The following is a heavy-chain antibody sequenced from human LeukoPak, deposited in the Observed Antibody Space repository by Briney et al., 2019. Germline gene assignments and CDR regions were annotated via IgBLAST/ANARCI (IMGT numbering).Heavy chain of an antibody. CDR2: IIPIFGTA. CDR3: ARAHRRGSRSTWFDP. Sequence: GASVKVSCKASGYTFTSYAMHWVRQAPGQRLEWMGGIIPIFGTANYAQKFQGRVTITADESTSTAYMELSSLRSEDTAVYYCARAHRRGSRSTWFDPWGQGTLVTVSS. CDR1: GYTFTSYA. D-gene: IGHD3-10*01. V-gene: IGHV1-69*13. J-gene: IGHJ5*02.